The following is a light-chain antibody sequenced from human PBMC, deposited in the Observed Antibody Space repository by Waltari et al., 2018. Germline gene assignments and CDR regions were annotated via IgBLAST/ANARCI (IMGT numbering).Light chain of an antibody. V-gene: IGLV2-14*01. J-gene: IGLJ3*02. Sequence: QSALTQPASVSGSPGQSITISCPGTIRDLGGYNFPPRYQQEHPGKAPKLLIFEVNNRPSEISDRFFGSKSGNTASLTISGLQAEDEADYYCSSYTSSHTVVFGGGTKLTVL. CDR2: EVN. CDR1: IRDLGGYNF. CDR3: SSYTSSHTVV.